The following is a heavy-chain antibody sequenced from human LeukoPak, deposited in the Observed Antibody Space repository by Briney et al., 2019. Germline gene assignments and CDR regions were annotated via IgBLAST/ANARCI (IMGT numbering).Heavy chain of an antibody. D-gene: IGHD5-18*01. CDR1: GYTFTSYD. J-gene: IGHJ6*02. CDR2: MNPNSGAT. CDR3: ASPHPEVQLWDYYYYGMDV. V-gene: IGHV1-8*01. Sequence: ASVKVSCKASGYTFTSYDFNWLWQATGQGPEWMGWMNPNSGATGYAQKFQGRVTMTRSASINTAYMELTNLRSEDTAVYYCASPHPEVQLWDYYYYGMDVWGQGTTVTVSS.